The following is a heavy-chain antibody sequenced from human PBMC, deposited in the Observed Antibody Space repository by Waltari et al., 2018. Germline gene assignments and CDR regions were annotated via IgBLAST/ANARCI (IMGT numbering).Heavy chain of an antibody. CDR2: IYYTGST. V-gene: IGHV4-59*01. CDR1: RGSTSGFD. CDR3: ARGGGGDWEWFDP. Sequence: QVQLQDSRPRLLTPSETLSLIRTVPRGSTSGFDWSGVRQPPGKGLDWIGYIYYTGSTNFNPPLKSRVTMSVDTSKNQFSLKLSSVTAADTAFYYCARGGGGDWEWFDPWGQGTPVTVSS. J-gene: IGHJ5*02. D-gene: IGHD2-21*02.